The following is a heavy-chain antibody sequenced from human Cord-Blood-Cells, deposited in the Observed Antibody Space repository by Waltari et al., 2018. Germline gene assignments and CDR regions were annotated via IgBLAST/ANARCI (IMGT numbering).Heavy chain of an antibody. CDR1: GGSISSYY. D-gene: IGHD3-10*01. CDR2: IYYSGST. Sequence: VQLQESGPGLVKPSETLSLTCTVSGGSISSYYWSWIRQPPGKGLEWIGYIYYSGSTNYNPSLKSRVTISVDTSKNQFSLKLSSVTAADTAVYYCARPHGSGSYYYFDYWGQGTLVTVSS. J-gene: IGHJ4*02. CDR3: ARPHGSGSYYYFDY. V-gene: IGHV4-59*08.